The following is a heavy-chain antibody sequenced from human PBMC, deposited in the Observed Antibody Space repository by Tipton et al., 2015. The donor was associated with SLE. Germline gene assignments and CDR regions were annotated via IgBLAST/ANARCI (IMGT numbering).Heavy chain of an antibody. CDR2: IYHSGST. V-gene: IGHV4-38-2*02. CDR1: GYSISSGYY. Sequence: TLSLTCAVSGYSISSGYYWGWIRQPPGKGLEWIGSIYHSGSTYYNPSLKSRVTISVDTSKNQFSLKLSSVTAADTAVYYCARDRSPSFWSGSNYFDYWGQGTLVTVSS. D-gene: IGHD3-3*01. J-gene: IGHJ4*02. CDR3: ARDRSPSFWSGSNYFDY.